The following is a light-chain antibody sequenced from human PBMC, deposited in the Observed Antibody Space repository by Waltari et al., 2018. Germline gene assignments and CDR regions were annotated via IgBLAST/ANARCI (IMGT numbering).Light chain of an antibody. V-gene: IGLV2-14*01. Sequence: QSALTPPASVSGSPGPSITTSCTGTSSDVGGYNYVSWYQQHPGNAPKLMIYEVSKRPSGVSNRFSGSKSGNTASLTISGLQAEDEADYYCSSYTSSSTLVFGGGTKLTVL. CDR1: SSDVGGYNY. CDR3: SSYTSSSTLV. J-gene: IGLJ2*01. CDR2: EVS.